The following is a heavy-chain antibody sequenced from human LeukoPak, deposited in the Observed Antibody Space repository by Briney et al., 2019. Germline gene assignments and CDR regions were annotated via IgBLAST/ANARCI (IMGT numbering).Heavy chain of an antibody. Sequence: GGSLRLSCAASWFSVSNNYMSWVRQAPGKGLEWVSVIHSGGETYYTDSVKGRFTISRDNSKNTLYLQMNSLRAEDTAVYYCGRAGVYSASSGYGPDRWGQGTLVTVSS. CDR1: WFSVSNNY. CDR2: IHSGGET. D-gene: IGHD3-22*01. CDR3: GRAGVYSASSGYGPDR. J-gene: IGHJ5*02. V-gene: IGHV3-53*01.